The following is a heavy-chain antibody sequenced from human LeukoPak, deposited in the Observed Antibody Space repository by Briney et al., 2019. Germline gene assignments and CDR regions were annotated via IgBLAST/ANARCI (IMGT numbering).Heavy chain of an antibody. Sequence: SSETLSLTCTVSGVSISSYYWSWIRQPPGKGLEWIGYIYYSGSTNYNPSLKSRVTISVDTSKNQFSLKLSSVTAADTAVYYCAREVRYFDWFKYYYYYMDVWGKGTTVTISS. CDR1: GVSISSYY. V-gene: IGHV4-59*01. CDR3: AREVRYFDWFKYYYYYMDV. D-gene: IGHD3-9*01. J-gene: IGHJ6*03. CDR2: IYYSGST.